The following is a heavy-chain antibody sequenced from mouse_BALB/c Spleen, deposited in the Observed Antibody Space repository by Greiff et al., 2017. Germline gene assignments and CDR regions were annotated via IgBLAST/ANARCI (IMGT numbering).Heavy chain of an antibody. D-gene: IGHD1-1*01. J-gene: IGHJ3*01. CDR2: ISYSGST. CDR1: GYSITSDYA. V-gene: IGHV3-2*02. CDR3: ARYYYGRGGFAY. Sequence: VQLQQSGPGLVKPSQSLSLTCTVTGYSITSDYAWNWIRQFPGNKLEWMGYISYSGSTSYNPSLKSRISITRDTSKNQFFLQLNSVTTEDTATYYCARYYYGRGGFAYWGQGTLVTVSA.